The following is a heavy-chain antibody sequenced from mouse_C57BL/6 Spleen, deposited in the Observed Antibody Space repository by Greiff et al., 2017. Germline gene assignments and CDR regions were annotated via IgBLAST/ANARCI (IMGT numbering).Heavy chain of an antibody. CDR1: GYAFSSSW. J-gene: IGHJ4*01. CDR2: ISPGDGDP. CDR3: ARDYSQYFYAMDY. V-gene: IGHV1-82*01. Sequence: VKLMESGPELVKPGASVKISCKASGYAFSSSWMNWVKQRTGKGLEWIGRISPGDGDPTYTGTFQCQSTLIADKFSNTAYMQLSSLSSEDSAVYFCARDYSQYFYAMDYWGQGPSVTVSS. D-gene: IGHD2-12*01.